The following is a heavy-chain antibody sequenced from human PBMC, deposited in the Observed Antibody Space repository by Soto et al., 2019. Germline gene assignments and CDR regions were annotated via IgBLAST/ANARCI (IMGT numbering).Heavy chain of an antibody. CDR2: IVVASGQT. V-gene: IGHV1-58*02. Sequence: ASVKVSCKASGSGFISSGIQWVRQAHGQRLEWIGWIVVASGQTNYAQNFRGRVAITRDTSTATAYIELTGLTSEDTAVYFCSADRPDIGVGWWVWGQGTTVTVYS. J-gene: IGHJ6*02. CDR1: GSGFISSG. D-gene: IGHD5-12*01. CDR3: SADRPDIGVGWWV.